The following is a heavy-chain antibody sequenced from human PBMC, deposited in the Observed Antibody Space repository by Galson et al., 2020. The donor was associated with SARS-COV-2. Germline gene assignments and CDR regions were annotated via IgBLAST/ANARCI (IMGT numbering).Heavy chain of an antibody. CDR1: GGSISTGGYY. Sequence: SETLSLTCSVSGGSISTGGYYWSWIRQHPGTGLEWIGYIHSSGTTYYKSSLRSRLTISLETSKNQFSLNLTSVTAGDTAVYYCARDVDFGKAFDIWGQGTMVTVSS. D-gene: IGHD3-10*01. V-gene: IGHV4-31*03. CDR2: IHSSGTT. J-gene: IGHJ3*02. CDR3: ARDVDFGKAFDI.